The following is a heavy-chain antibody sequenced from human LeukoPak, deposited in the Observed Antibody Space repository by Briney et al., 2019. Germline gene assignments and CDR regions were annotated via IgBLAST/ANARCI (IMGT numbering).Heavy chain of an antibody. CDR2: MNPNSGNT. D-gene: IGHD6-13*01. Sequence: GASVKVSCKASGYTFTSYGICWVRQAPGQGLEWMGWMNPNSGNTGYAQKFQGRVIITRNTCISTAYMELSSLRSEDTAVYYCASLSSSWSPNDAFDIWGQGTMVTVSS. J-gene: IGHJ3*02. CDR3: ASLSSSWSPNDAFDI. V-gene: IGHV1-8*03. CDR1: GYTFTSYG.